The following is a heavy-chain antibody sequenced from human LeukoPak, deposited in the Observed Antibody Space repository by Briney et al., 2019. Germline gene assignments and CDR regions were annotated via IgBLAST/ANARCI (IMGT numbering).Heavy chain of an antibody. V-gene: IGHV3-48*03. J-gene: IGHJ4*02. CDR2: ISSSGSTI. CDR1: GFTFSSYE. D-gene: IGHD6-19*01. CDR3: SSLPGIAVVSFDY. Sequence: PGGSLRLSCAASGFTFSSYEMNWVRQAPGKGLEWVSYISSSGSTIYYADSVKGRFTISRDNAKNSLYLQMNSLRAEDTAVYYFSSLPGIAVVSFDYWGQGTLVTVSS.